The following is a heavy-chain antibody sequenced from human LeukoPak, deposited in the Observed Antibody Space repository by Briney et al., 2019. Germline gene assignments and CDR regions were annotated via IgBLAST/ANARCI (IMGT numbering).Heavy chain of an antibody. Sequence: SETLSLTCTGPGGSLSRYYWSWIRQPPWKGPEWVGYIYYSGSTNYNPSLKRRVTISLDTTKNQFSLKLSPVTAAHTAVDYCARNDILTGYRYYYMDVWGKGTTVTVSS. D-gene: IGHD3-9*01. V-gene: IGHV4-59*01. CDR2: IYYSGST. J-gene: IGHJ6*03. CDR1: GGSLSRYY. CDR3: ARNDILTGYRYYYMDV.